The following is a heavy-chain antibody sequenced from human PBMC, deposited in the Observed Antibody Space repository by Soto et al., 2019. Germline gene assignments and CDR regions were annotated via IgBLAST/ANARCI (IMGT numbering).Heavy chain of an antibody. V-gene: IGHV3-23*01. CDR2: ISGSGIGT. D-gene: IGHD5-12*01. J-gene: IGHJ4*02. Sequence: EVQLLESGGGLVQPGGSLRLSCAASGFTFSSYAMSWVRQAPGKGLEWVSAISGSGIGTYYADSVKGRFTISRDNSKNTLYLQMDSLRAEDTAVYYCAKGYSGYCVDHWSQGTLVTVSS. CDR1: GFTFSSYA. CDR3: AKGYSGYCVDH.